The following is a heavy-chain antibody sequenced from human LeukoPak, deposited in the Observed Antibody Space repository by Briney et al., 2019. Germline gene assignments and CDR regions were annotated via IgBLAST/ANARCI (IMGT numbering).Heavy chain of an antibody. CDR2: INPNSGGT. CDR1: GYTFTAYY. V-gene: IGHV1-2*02. Sequence: SVKVSCKASGYTFTAYYMHWVRQAPGQGLEWMGWINPNSGGTNYAQKFQGRVTMTRDTSISTAYMELSRLRSDDTAVYYCARDYYDSSGFGAFDIWGQGTMVTVSS. D-gene: IGHD3-22*01. J-gene: IGHJ3*02. CDR3: ARDYYDSSGFGAFDI.